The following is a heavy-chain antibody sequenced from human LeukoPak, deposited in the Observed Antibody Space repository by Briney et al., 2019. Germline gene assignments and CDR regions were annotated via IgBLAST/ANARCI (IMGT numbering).Heavy chain of an antibody. J-gene: IGHJ4*02. CDR3: ARDSSRSGSGSPPFDY. D-gene: IGHD3-10*01. Sequence: GGSLRLSCAASGFTFDDYGLSWVRQAPGKGLEWVSGINWNGGSTGYADSVKGRFTISRDNAKKSLYLQMNSLRAEDTAVYYCARDSSRSGSGSPPFDYWGQGTLVTVSS. V-gene: IGHV3-20*04. CDR2: INWNGGST. CDR1: GFTFDDYG.